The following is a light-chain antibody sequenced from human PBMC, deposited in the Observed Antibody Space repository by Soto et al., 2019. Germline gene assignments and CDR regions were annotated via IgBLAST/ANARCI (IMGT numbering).Light chain of an antibody. V-gene: IGKV3-20*01. CDR2: DAS. J-gene: IGKJ4*01. Sequence: EIALTQSPGTLSLSPGERATLSCRASQSVSTSYLAWYQHKPGQSPRLLIYDASSRATGTPDRFSRSGSGTVFTLTTSSLEPEGVAVYYCQQYGGSPLTFGGGTKVEIE. CDR3: QQYGGSPLT. CDR1: QSVSTSY.